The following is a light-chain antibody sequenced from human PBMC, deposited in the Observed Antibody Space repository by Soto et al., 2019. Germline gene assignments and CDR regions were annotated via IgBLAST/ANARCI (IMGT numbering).Light chain of an antibody. CDR1: QSISNDH. J-gene: IGKJ1*01. CDR3: QQYSSSRT. CDR2: GGS. Sequence: EIVVTQSPGTLSLSPGERATLSCRASQSISNDHLAWYQQKPGQAPRLLIYGGSSRATGIPVRFSGSGSETDFTLTITRLEPEDFAVYYCQQYSSSRTFGQGTKVDIK. V-gene: IGKV3-20*01.